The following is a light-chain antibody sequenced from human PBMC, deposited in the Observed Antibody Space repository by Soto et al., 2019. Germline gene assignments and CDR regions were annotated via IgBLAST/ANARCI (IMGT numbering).Light chain of an antibody. CDR2: EAT. J-gene: IGLJ3*02. CDR1: NSDVGSYNF. CDR3: CSFAGSGATWV. Sequence: QSALTQPASVSGSPGQSITISCTGTNSDVGSYNFVSWYQQHPGKVPKLIIYEATKRPSGLSNRFSGSKSGNTASLTISGIQAEDEADYYCCSFAGSGATWVFGGGTTLTVL. V-gene: IGLV2-23*01.